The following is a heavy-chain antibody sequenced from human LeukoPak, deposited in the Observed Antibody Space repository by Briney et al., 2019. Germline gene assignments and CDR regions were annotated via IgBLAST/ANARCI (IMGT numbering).Heavy chain of an antibody. CDR3: ARDAVPGCTGTNCYAKGGFDY. CDR1: GFTFSSYA. Sequence: GGSLRLSCAASGFTFSSYAMDWVRQAPGRGLEWVAVISFDGSNKYYADPVKGRFTISRDNSKNTLFLQMNSLRAEDTAVYYCARDAVPGCTGTNCYAKGGFDYWGQGTLVTVSS. V-gene: IGHV3-30*04. CDR2: ISFDGSNK. D-gene: IGHD2-2*01. J-gene: IGHJ4*02.